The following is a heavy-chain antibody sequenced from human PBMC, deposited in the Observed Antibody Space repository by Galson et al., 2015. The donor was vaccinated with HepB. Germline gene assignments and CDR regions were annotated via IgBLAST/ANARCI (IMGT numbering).Heavy chain of an antibody. D-gene: IGHD6-19*01. CDR2: INPNSGGT. CDR1: GYTFTGYY. Sequence: SVKVSCKASGYTFTGYYMHWVRQAPGQGLEWMGWINPNSGGTNYAQKFQGWVTMTRDTSISTAYMELSRLRSDDTAVYYCARGRYSSGWLGVDYYYYGMDVWGQGTTVTVSS. J-gene: IGHJ6*02. CDR3: ARGRYSSGWLGVDYYYYGMDV. V-gene: IGHV1-2*04.